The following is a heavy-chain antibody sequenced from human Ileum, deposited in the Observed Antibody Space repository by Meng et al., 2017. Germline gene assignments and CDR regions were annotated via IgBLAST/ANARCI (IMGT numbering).Heavy chain of an antibody. J-gene: IGHJ4*02. Sequence: VQPQEPGPGLGKPSQALSSTGTGSGGSISVGGFYWSWIRQHPGKGLEWIGYIYSSGSTYYNPSLKSLVSISVDTSKNQFSLKLSSVTAADTAVYYCARGPGRGSGSGSFDYWGQGTLVTVSS. CDR1: GGSISVGGFY. CDR3: ARGPGRGSGSGSFDY. V-gene: IGHV4-31*01. D-gene: IGHD3-10*01. CDR2: IYSSGST.